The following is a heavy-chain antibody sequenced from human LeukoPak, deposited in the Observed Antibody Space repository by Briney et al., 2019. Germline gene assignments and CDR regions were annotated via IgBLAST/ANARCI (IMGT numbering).Heavy chain of an antibody. CDR1: GYIFTNYW. CDR2: MYPADSDT. Sequence: GESLKISCKGSGYIFTNYWIAWVRQMPGKGLELMGIMYPADSDTRYSPSFQGQVTISADKSISTAYLQWSSMKASDTAMYYCARPRAVAGHDAFVFWGRGTMVTVSS. CDR3: ARPRAVAGHDAFVF. D-gene: IGHD6-19*01. J-gene: IGHJ3*01. V-gene: IGHV5-51*01.